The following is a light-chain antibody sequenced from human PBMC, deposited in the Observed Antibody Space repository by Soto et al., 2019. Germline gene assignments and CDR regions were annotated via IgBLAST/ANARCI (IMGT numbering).Light chain of an antibody. J-gene: IGLJ2*01. CDR3: SSYSSTTHVV. CDR1: SSDVGGYNY. V-gene: IGLV2-14*03. CDR2: DVS. Sequence: QSALTQPACVSGSPGQSITISCTGTSSDVGGYNYVSWYQQHPDKAPKLMIYDVSRRPSGVSDRFSGSKSGSTASLTISGLQAEDEADYYCSSYSSTTHVVFGGGTKLTVL.